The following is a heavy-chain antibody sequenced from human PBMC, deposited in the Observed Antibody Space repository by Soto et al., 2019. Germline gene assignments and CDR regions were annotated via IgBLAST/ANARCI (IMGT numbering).Heavy chain of an antibody. Sequence: SETLSLTCTVSGGSVSSGSYYWSWIRQPPGKGLEWIGYIYYSGSTNYNPSLKSRVTISVDTSKNQFSLKLSSVTAADTAVYYCARVPYDFWSGYAAHGWFDPWGQGTMVTVSS. CDR3: ARVPYDFWSGYAAHGWFDP. J-gene: IGHJ5*01. V-gene: IGHV4-61*01. CDR1: GGSVSSGSYY. D-gene: IGHD3-3*01. CDR2: IYYSGST.